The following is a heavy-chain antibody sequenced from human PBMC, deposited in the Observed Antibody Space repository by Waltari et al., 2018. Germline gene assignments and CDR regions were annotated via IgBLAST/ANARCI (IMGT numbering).Heavy chain of an antibody. CDR2: INADNGST. D-gene: IGHD3-16*01. J-gene: IGHJ4*02. CDR1: GFTFMSYA. V-gene: IGHV1-3*01. Sequence: QVQLVQSGAEVKKPGASVKISCKASGFTFMSYAFHWVRQAPGQTLEGMGWINADNGSTKYSEKLQGRVTITRDRYTGTAYMELSSLRSEDTAKYFCARGPLGGLYAGDYFDYWGQGTLVSVSP. CDR3: ARGPLGGLYAGDYFDY.